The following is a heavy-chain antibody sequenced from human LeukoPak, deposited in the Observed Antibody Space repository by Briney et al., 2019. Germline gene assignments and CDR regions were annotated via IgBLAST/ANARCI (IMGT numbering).Heavy chain of an antibody. D-gene: IGHD2-15*01. Sequence: PGGSLRLFCVASGFNFSPYWMHWVRQAPGKGLVWAARMNGDGSVINYADSVKGRFTISRDNAKNTVFLQMNGLRVDDTAMYYCARDQGVAGWFSAWGQGTLVTVSS. J-gene: IGHJ4*02. V-gene: IGHV3-74*01. CDR1: GFNFSPYW. CDR3: ARDQGVAGWFSA. CDR2: MNGDGSVI.